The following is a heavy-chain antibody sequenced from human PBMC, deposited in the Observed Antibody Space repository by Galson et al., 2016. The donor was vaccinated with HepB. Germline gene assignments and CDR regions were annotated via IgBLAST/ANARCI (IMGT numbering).Heavy chain of an antibody. CDR1: GFTVTNNY. J-gene: IGHJ4*02. CDR3: GRNVPFN. CDR2: IYSGGER. Sequence: SLRLSCAASGFTVTNNYIIWVRQAPGKGLEWVSLIYSGGERRYADSVKGRFTISRDNSKNTVYLQMNSLRVEDTAKYYCGRNVPFNWGQGTLVTVSS. V-gene: IGHV3-53*01.